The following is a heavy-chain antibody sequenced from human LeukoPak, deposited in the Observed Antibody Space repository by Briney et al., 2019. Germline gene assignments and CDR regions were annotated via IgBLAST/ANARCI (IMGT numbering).Heavy chain of an antibody. CDR3: ANTGIAVAGRVDY. CDR2: INHSGST. J-gene: IGHJ4*02. Sequence: MSSETLSLTCAVYGGSFSGYYWSWIRQPPGKGLEWIGEINHSGSTNYNPSLKSRVTISVDTSKNQFSLKLSSVTAADTAVYYCANTGIAVAGRVDYWGQGTLVTVSS. CDR1: GGSFSGYY. D-gene: IGHD6-19*01. V-gene: IGHV4-34*01.